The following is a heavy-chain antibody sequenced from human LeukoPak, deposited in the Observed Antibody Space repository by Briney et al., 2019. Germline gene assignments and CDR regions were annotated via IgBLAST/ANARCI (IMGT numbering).Heavy chain of an antibody. Sequence: APVTVSCKASGYTFTGYYMHWVRQAPGQGLEWMGWINPNSGGTNYAQKFQGRVTMTRDTSISTAYMELSRLRSDDTAVYYCARSGGGSYYNFEGNWFDPWGQGTLVTVSS. V-gene: IGHV1-2*02. CDR3: ARSGGGSYYNFEGNWFDP. CDR1: GYTFTGYY. D-gene: IGHD1-26*01. CDR2: INPNSGGT. J-gene: IGHJ5*02.